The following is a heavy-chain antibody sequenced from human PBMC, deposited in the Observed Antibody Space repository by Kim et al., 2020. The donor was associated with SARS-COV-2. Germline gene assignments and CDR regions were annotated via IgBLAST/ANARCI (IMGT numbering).Heavy chain of an antibody. CDR3: ARLIFGTYYYYYYYMDV. V-gene: IGHV3-11*01. Sequence: VKGRFTISRDNAKNSLYLQMNSLRAEDTAVYYCARLIFGTYYYYYYYMDVWGKGTTVTVSS. D-gene: IGHD3-3*01. J-gene: IGHJ6*03.